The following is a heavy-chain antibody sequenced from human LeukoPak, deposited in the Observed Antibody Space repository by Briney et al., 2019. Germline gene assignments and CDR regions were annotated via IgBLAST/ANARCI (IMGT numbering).Heavy chain of an antibody. CDR3: ARDHAATEDWVESDP. J-gene: IGHJ5*02. CDR1: GYSVRNCY. Sequence: GGSLRRYCGGSGYSVRNCYGTWGRQGPGKVVEWVSLIRGSGETFDADSVTGRFTISRDDSKNTVYLQMNSLRVEDTAVYSCARDHAATEDWVESDPWGQGTLVTVSS. V-gene: IGHV3-66*03. D-gene: IGHD3/OR15-3a*01. CDR2: IRGSGET.